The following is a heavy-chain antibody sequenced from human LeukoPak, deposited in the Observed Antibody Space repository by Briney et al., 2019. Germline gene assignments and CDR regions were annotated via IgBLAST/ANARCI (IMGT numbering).Heavy chain of an antibody. CDR1: GYSIDSGFY. Sequence: PSETLSLTCTVSGYSIDSGFYWGWIRQPPGKGLECGANIFHSGTTYFNPSLQSRVTISVDTSKNQFSLKLATVAARDTGVYYCARVGYSGSYYHAFEIWGQGTMVTVSS. V-gene: IGHV4-38-2*02. D-gene: IGHD1-26*01. J-gene: IGHJ3*02. CDR3: ARVGYSGSYYHAFEI. CDR2: IFHSGTT.